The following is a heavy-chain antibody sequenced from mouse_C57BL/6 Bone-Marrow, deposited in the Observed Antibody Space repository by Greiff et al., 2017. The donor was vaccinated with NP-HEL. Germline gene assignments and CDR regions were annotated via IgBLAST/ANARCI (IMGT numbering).Heavy chain of an antibody. D-gene: IGHD2-3*01. CDR3: ARNLMGAWFAY. CDR2: ISGGGST. J-gene: IGHJ3*01. V-gene: IGHV2-9*01. Sequence: QVQLKESGPFLVPPSQRRWITWAVSGFSLTSYGVDWVRQPPGKGLEWLGVISGGGSTSYNSARMSRLSISKDNSKSQVFLKMNSLQTDDTAMYYCARNLMGAWFAYWGQGTLVTVSA. CDR1: GFSLTSYG.